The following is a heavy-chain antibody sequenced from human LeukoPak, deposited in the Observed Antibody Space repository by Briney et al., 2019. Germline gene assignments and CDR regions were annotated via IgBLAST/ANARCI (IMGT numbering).Heavy chain of an antibody. J-gene: IGHJ4*02. CDR2: IYSGGST. CDR3: ASGITGTYFDY. Sequence: GWSLRLSCAASGFTVSSNYMSWVRQAPGKGLEWVSVIYSGGSTYYADSVKGRFTISRDNSKNTLYLQMNSLRAEDTAVYYCASGITGTYFDYWGQGTLVTVSS. V-gene: IGHV3-53*01. CDR1: GFTVSSNY. D-gene: IGHD1-7*01.